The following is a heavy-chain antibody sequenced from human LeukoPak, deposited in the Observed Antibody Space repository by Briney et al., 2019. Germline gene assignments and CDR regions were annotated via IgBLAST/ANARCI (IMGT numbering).Heavy chain of an antibody. CDR2: IYYSGST. CDR1: GGSISSSSYY. V-gene: IGHV4-39*07. CDR3: AVVLRFLEWLPSYFDY. D-gene: IGHD3-3*01. J-gene: IGHJ4*02. Sequence: PSETLSLTCTVSGGSISSSSYYWGWIRQPPGKGLEWIGSIYYSGSTYYNPSLKSRVIISVDTSKNQFSLKLSSVTAADTAVYYCAVVLRFLEWLPSYFDYWGQGTLVTVSS.